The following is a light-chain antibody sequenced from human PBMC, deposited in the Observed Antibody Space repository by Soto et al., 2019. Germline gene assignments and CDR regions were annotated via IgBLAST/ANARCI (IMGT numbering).Light chain of an antibody. V-gene: IGLV1-44*01. CDR2: SNN. Sequence: QAVVTQPPSTSGTPGQRVTISCSGGSSNIGSNTVNWYQLLPGTAPKLLIYSNNQRPSGVPDRFSGSRSGTSASLAISGLQSEDESEFYCATWHDSLTGLVFGGGTKVTVL. J-gene: IGLJ3*02. CDR1: SSNIGSNT. CDR3: ATWHDSLTGLV.